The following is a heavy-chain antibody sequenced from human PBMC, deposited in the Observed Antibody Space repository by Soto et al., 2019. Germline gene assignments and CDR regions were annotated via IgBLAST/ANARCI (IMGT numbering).Heavy chain of an antibody. V-gene: IGHV4-59*08. CDR3: ARHPPTEDIVVVPAAHVDY. CDR2: IYYSGST. D-gene: IGHD2-2*01. Sequence: PSETLSLTCTVSGGSISSYYWSWIRQPPGKGLEWVGYIYYSGSTNYNPSLKSRVTISVDTSKNQFSLKLSSVTAADTAVYYCARHPPTEDIVVVPAAHVDYWGQGTLVTVSS. CDR1: GGSISSYY. J-gene: IGHJ4*02.